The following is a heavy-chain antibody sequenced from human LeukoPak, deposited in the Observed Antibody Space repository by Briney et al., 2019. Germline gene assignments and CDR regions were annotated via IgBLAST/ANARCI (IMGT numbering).Heavy chain of an antibody. Sequence: GGSLRLSCAASGFTVSSNYMSWVRQAPGKGLEWVSVIYSGGSTYYADSVKGRFTISRDNAKNSLYLQMNSLRDEDTAVYYCARDPNYSSSWYVSYYYYYMDVWGKGTTVTVSS. CDR3: ARDPNYSSSWYVSYYYYYMDV. D-gene: IGHD6-13*01. CDR2: IYSGGST. CDR1: GFTVSSNY. V-gene: IGHV3-66*01. J-gene: IGHJ6*03.